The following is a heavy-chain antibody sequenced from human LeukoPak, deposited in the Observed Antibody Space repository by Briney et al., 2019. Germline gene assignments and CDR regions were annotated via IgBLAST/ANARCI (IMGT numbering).Heavy chain of an antibody. J-gene: IGHJ4*02. Sequence: SVKVSCKASGGTFSSYAISWVRQAPGRGLEWMGGIIPIFGTANYAQKFQGRVTITTDESTSTAYMELSSLRSEDTAVYYCARELYSGSYYGKSGVDYWGQGTLVTVSS. CDR2: IIPIFGTA. D-gene: IGHD1-26*01. V-gene: IGHV1-69*05. CDR3: ARELYSGSYYGKSGVDY. CDR1: GGTFSSYA.